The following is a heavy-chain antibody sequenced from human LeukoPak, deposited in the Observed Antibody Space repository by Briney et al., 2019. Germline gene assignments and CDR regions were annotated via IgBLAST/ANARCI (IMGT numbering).Heavy chain of an antibody. D-gene: IGHD2-2*01. J-gene: IGHJ4*02. CDR1: GFTFSSYA. CDR3: ARVATSGHDY. CDR2: ISSSSSYI. Sequence: PGGSLRLSCAASGFTFSSYAMIWVRQAPEKGLEWVSSISSSSSYIYYADSVKGRFTISRDNAKNSLYLQMNSLRAEDTAVYYCARVATSGHDYWGQGTLVTVSS. V-gene: IGHV3-21*01.